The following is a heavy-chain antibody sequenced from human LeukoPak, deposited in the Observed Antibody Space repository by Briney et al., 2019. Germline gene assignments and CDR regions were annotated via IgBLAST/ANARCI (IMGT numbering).Heavy chain of an antibody. Sequence: LSETLSLTCAVYGGSFSGYYWSWIRQPPGKGLEWIGEINHSGSTNYNPSLKSRVTISVDTSKNQFSLKLSSVPAADTAVYYCARLPRNPFYYYYGMDVRGQGTTVTVSS. J-gene: IGHJ6*02. CDR1: GGSFSGYY. CDR3: ARLPRNPFYYYYGMDV. D-gene: IGHD1-14*01. CDR2: INHSGST. V-gene: IGHV4-34*01.